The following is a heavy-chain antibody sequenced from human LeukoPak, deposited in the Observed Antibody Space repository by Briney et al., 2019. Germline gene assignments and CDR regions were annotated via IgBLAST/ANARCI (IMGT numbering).Heavy chain of an antibody. CDR2: ISSSGRTM. Sequence: VGSLRLSCAASGFTFSSYEMNWVRQAPGKGLEGISHISSSGRTMYYADSVKGRFSISRDNAKNSLYLQMNSLRAEDTAVYYCARLGSLCRNGVCYGGWGQAIPATVSS. CDR1: GFTFSSYE. J-gene: IGHJ4*02. V-gene: IGHV3-48*03. CDR3: ARLGSLCRNGVCYGG. D-gene: IGHD2-8*01.